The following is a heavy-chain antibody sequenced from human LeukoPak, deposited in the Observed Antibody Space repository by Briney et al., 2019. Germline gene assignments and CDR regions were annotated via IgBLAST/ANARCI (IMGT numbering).Heavy chain of an antibody. CDR3: ARGSSSSSGGASYYYGMDV. J-gene: IGHJ6*02. V-gene: IGHV4-34*01. CDR1: GGSFSGYY. CDR2: INHSGST. D-gene: IGHD6-6*01. Sequence: SETLSLTCAVYGGSFSGYYWSWIRQPPGKGLEWIGEINHSGSTNYNPSLKSRVTISVDTSKNQFSLKLSPATAADTAVYYCARGSSSSSGGASYYYGMDVWGQGTTVTVSS.